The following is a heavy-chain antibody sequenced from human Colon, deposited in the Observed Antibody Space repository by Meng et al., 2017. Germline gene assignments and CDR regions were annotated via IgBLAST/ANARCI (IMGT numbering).Heavy chain of an antibody. CDR2: IDLGGTP. D-gene: IGHD6-19*01. CDR1: GGSISGYNW. J-gene: IGHJ4*02. V-gene: IGHV4-4*02. Sequence: QLQLQGSGQGRVEPSGNLSPACAVSGGSISGYNWWRWVRQPPGKGLEWIGQIDLGGTPYYNPSLESRVIMSLAKSKNQLSLRLTSVAAADTAVYYCARHGGWHFDYWGLGALVTVSS. CDR3: ARHGGWHFDY.